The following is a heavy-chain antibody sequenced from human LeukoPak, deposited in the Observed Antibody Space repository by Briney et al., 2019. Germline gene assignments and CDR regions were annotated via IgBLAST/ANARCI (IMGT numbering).Heavy chain of an antibody. Sequence: PGGTLRLSCAASGFTFSSYGMHWVRQAPGKGLEWVAFIRYDGSNKYYADSVKGRFTISRDNSKNTLYLQMNSLRAEDTAVYYCAKDLGPYVVVTAIPGYWGQGTLVTVSS. CDR3: AKDLGPYVVVTAIPGY. CDR1: GFTFSSYG. V-gene: IGHV3-30*02. CDR2: IRYDGSNK. J-gene: IGHJ4*02. D-gene: IGHD2-21*02.